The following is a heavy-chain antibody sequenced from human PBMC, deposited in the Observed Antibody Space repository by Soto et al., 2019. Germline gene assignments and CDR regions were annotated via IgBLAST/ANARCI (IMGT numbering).Heavy chain of an antibody. J-gene: IGHJ4*02. CDR2: ISSTTNYI. Sequence: GGSLRPSCAASGFTFTRYSMNWVRQAPGKGLEWVSSISSTTNYIYYGDSMKGRFTISRDNAKNSLYLEMNSLRAEDTAGYYCARESEDRTSNFDYWGQGTLVTVSS. CDR3: ARESEDRTSNFDY. V-gene: IGHV3-21*06. CDR1: GFTFTRYS.